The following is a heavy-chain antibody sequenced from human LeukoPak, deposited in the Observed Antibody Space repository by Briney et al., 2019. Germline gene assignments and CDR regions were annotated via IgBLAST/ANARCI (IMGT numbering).Heavy chain of an antibody. J-gene: IGHJ2*01. V-gene: IGHV4-59*08. Sequence: SETPSLTCTVSGGSTSSDYWSWIRQSPGKGLEWVGYVYNSGDTGKNPSLKSRVTILLDTSKNQCSLKLTSVSAADTAVYYCARLKLGAYFDLWGRGTLVTVSS. D-gene: IGHD3-16*01. CDR1: GGSTSSDY. CDR3: ARLKLGAYFDL. CDR2: VYNSGDT.